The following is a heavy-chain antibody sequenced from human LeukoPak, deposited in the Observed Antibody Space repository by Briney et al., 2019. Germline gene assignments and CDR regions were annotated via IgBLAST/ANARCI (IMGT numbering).Heavy chain of an antibody. CDR3: ARGIYYDSSGYPPFDY. V-gene: IGHV3-23*01. CDR2: ISNNGATT. D-gene: IGHD3-22*01. J-gene: IGHJ4*02. Sequence: GGSLRLSCAGSGFTFSVYGMTWVRQAPGKGLEWVSSISNNGATTYYADSVKGRFTISRDNSKNTLYLQMNSLRAEDTAVYYCARGIYYDSSGYPPFDYWGQGTLVTVSS. CDR1: GFTFSVYG.